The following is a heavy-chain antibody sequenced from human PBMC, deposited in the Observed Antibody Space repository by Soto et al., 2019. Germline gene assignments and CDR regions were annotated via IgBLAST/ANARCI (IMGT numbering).Heavy chain of an antibody. J-gene: IGHJ3*02. CDR3: AKDFIPMNGVYDACHI. V-gene: IGHV3-23*01. CDR2: VGGSNSDT. Sequence: EVQLLESGGGLVQPGGSLEISCGASGFRFSNYAMSWVRQAPGKGPEWVSSVGGSNSDTDYADSVKGRFTISRDNSKNTLYLQMNSLRAEDTAIYFCAKDFIPMNGVYDACHIWGQGTTVTVSS. CDR1: GFRFSNYA. D-gene: IGHD2-8*01.